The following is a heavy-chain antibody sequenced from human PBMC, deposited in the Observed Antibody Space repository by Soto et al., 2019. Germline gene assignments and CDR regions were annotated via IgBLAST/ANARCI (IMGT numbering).Heavy chain of an antibody. CDR2: IYHSGST. J-gene: IGHJ4*02. CDR3: ATGGSYYDILTGYYYFDY. V-gene: IGHV4-4*02. Sequence: QVQLQESGPGLVKPSGTLSLTCAVSGGSISSSNWWSWVRQPPGKGLEWIGEIYHSGSTNYNPSLKRRVTISVDKSKNQFSLKLSSVTAADTAVYYCATGGSYYDILTGYYYFDYWGQGTLVTVSS. CDR1: GGSISSSNW. D-gene: IGHD3-9*01.